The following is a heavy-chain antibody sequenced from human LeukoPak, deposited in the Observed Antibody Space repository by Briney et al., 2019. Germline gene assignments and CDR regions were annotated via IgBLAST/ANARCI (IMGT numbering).Heavy chain of an antibody. V-gene: IGHV1-69*05. CDR1: GGTFSSYA. J-gene: IGHJ4*02. Sequence: SVKVSCKASGGTFSSYAISWVRQAPGQGLEWMGGIIPIFGTANYAQKFQGRVTVTRDTSTSTVYMELTSLRFEDTAVYYCARARAVAGRPLYYFDYWGQGTLVTVSS. CDR3: ARARAVAGRPLYYFDY. CDR2: IIPIFGTA. D-gene: IGHD6-19*01.